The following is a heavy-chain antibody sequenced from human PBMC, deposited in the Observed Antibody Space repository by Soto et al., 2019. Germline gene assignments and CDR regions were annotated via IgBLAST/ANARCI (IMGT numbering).Heavy chain of an antibody. CDR2: ISSSGSTM. V-gene: IGHV3-48*03. CDR1: GFTFSSYE. CDR3: AKNSVAAVAGNYYYYGMDV. Sequence: PGGSLRLSCAASGFTFSSYEMNWVRQAPGKGLEWVSYISSSGSTMYYADSVKGRFTISRDNAKNSLYLQMNSLRAEDTAVYYCAKNSVAAVAGNYYYYGMDVWGQGTTVTVSS. J-gene: IGHJ6*02. D-gene: IGHD6-19*01.